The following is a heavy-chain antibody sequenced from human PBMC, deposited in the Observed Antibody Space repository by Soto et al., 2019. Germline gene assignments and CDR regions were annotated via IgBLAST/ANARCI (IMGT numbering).Heavy chain of an antibody. CDR3: AKDSTPMVRGVYDAFDI. CDR2: ISGSGGST. Sequence: EVQLLESGGGLVQPGGSLRLSCAASGFTFSSYAMSWVRQAPGKGLEWVSAISGSGGSTYYADSVKGRLTITRDNSKNTLYLEMNSLRAEDTAVYYCAKDSTPMVRGVYDAFDIWGQGTMVTVSS. CDR1: GFTFSSYA. D-gene: IGHD3-10*01. V-gene: IGHV3-23*01. J-gene: IGHJ3*02.